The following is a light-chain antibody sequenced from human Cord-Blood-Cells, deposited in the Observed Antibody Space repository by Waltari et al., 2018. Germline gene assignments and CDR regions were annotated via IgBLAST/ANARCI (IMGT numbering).Light chain of an antibody. J-gene: IGKJ2*01. Sequence: DIVLTQSPGTLSLSLGERATLTCRASQSVSSSYLAWYQQKPGQAPRLLIYGASSRATGIPDRFSGSGSGTDFTLTISRLEPEDFAVYYCQQYGSSLYTFGQGTKLEIK. CDR2: GAS. CDR3: QQYGSSLYT. V-gene: IGKV3-20*01. CDR1: QSVSSSY.